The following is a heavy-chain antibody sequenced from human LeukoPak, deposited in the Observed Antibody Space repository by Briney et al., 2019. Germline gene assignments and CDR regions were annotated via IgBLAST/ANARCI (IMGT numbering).Heavy chain of an antibody. CDR1: GFTFSSYG. V-gene: IGHV3-30*02. CDR3: AKDGITIFGVVIPTVDY. J-gene: IGHJ4*02. D-gene: IGHD3-3*01. Sequence: GGSLRLSCAASGFTFSSYGMHWVRQAPGKGLEWVAFIRYDGSNKYYADSVKGRFTISRDNSKNTLYLQMNSLRAGDTAVYYCAKDGITIFGVVIPTVDYWGQGTLVTVSS. CDR2: IRYDGSNK.